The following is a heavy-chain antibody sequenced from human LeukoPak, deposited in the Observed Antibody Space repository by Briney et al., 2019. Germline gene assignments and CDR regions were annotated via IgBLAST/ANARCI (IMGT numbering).Heavy chain of an antibody. V-gene: IGHV1-69*06. Sequence: ASVKVSCKASGGTFSSYAISWVRQAPGQGLEWMGGIIPIFGTANYAQKFQGRVTITADKSTSTAYMELSSLRSEDTAVYCCSLMVVTAEMDAFDIWGQGTMVTVSS. CDR1: GGTFSSYA. CDR3: SLMVVTAEMDAFDI. CDR2: IIPIFGTA. D-gene: IGHD2-21*02. J-gene: IGHJ3*02.